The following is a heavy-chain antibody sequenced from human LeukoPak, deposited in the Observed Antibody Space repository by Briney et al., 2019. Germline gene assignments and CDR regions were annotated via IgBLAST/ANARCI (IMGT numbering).Heavy chain of an antibody. CDR1: GFTFSSYY. D-gene: IGHD3-22*01. J-gene: IGHJ4*02. V-gene: IGHV3-74*01. CDR2: IDSDGNIT. Sequence: GGSLRLSCAASGFTFSSYYIHWVRQAPGKGLVWVSRIDSDGNITTYADSVKGRFTISRDNAKNTLYLQMNSLRAEDTAVYYCARISYDSSGYYDYWGQGTLVTISS. CDR3: ARISYDSSGYYDY.